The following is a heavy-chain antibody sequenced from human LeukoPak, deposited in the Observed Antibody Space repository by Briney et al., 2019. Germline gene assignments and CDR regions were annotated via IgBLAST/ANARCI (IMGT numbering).Heavy chain of an antibody. CDR3: ARVSGYVDY. J-gene: IGHJ4*02. D-gene: IGHD5-12*01. Sequence: GSVKVSCKASGYTFTGYYMHWVQQAPGQGLEWMGWINPNSGGTNYAQKFQGRVTMTRDTSISTAYMELSRLRSDDTAVYYCARVSGYVDYWGQGTLVTVSS. V-gene: IGHV1-2*02. CDR2: INPNSGGT. CDR1: GYTFTGYY.